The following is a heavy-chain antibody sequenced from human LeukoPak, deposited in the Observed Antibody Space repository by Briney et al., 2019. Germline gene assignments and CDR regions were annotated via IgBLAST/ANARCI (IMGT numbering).Heavy chain of an antibody. J-gene: IGHJ6*04. Sequence: SETLSLTCTVSGVSITSGDNYWHWIRQPPGKGLEWIGYIYYNGETYYNPSLKSGVVISLDTSRNQFSLILTAADTAVYYCVRGVAGSGSYYNKYYYYGMDVWGKGTTVTVSS. CDR2: IYYNGET. CDR3: VRGVAGSGSYYNKYYYYGMDV. D-gene: IGHD3-10*01. CDR1: GVSITSGDNY. V-gene: IGHV4-30-4*01.